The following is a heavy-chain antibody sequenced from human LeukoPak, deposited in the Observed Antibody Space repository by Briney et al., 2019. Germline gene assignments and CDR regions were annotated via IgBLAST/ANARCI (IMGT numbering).Heavy chain of an antibody. V-gene: IGHV1-24*01. CDR3: ATGPSWDTYYFDY. CDR1: GYTLTELS. J-gene: IGHJ4*02. Sequence: GASVKVPCKVSGYTLTELSMHWVRQAPGKGLEWMGGFDPEDGETIYAQKFQGRVTMTEDTSTDTAYMELSSLRSEDTAVYYCATGPSWDTYYFDYWGQGTLVTVSS. D-gene: IGHD1-26*01. CDR2: FDPEDGET.